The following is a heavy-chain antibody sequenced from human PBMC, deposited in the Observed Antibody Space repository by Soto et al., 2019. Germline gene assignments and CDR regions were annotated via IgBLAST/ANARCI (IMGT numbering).Heavy chain of an antibody. V-gene: IGHV1-18*01. CDR2: ITTYSGNT. CDR3: ARAMPPYSSVPFAF. J-gene: IGHJ4*02. D-gene: IGHD6-19*01. CDR1: GYTFTSYG. Sequence: QVPLMQSGAEVKKPGASVKVSCKASGYTFTSYGINWVRQAPGRGLEWMGWITTYSGNTHYAQKRQGRVTMTTETSTRTAYMELRSLRSDDTAVYYCARAMPPYSSVPFAFWGQGTLVTVSS.